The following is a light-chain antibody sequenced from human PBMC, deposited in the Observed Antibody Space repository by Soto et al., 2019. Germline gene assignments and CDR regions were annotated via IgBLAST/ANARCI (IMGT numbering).Light chain of an antibody. CDR1: QSVSSGY. V-gene: IGKV3-20*01. CDR3: QQYDSSPTT. Sequence: EIVLTQSPGTLSLSPGERGTLSCRASQSVSSGYLAWYQQKPGQAPRLLIYDASSRATGIPDRFSGSGSGTDFTLTISRLEPEDFAVYFCQQYDSSPTTFGQGTKVDTK. J-gene: IGKJ1*01. CDR2: DAS.